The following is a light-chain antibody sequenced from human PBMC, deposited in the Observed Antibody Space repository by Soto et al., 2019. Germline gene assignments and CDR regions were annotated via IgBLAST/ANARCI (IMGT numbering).Light chain of an antibody. CDR1: SSDVGAYYS. CDR3: SSSTSGSSHYV. J-gene: IGLJ1*01. V-gene: IGLV2-14*01. CDR2: GVT. Sequence: QSALTQPASVSGSPGQSITISCTGTSSDVGAYYSVSWYQHHPGKAPKLIIYGVTNRPSGVSNRFSGSKSGNTASLTISGLQAEDEADNHCSSSTSGSSHYVFGTGTKVTVL.